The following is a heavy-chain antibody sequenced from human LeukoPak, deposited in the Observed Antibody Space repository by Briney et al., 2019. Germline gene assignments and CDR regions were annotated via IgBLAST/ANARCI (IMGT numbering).Heavy chain of an antibody. CDR2: IGGSGGST. D-gene: IGHD3-22*01. Sequence: GGSLRLSCAASGFTFSSYAMSWVRQAPGKGLEWGSAIGGSGGSTYYADSVKGRFTISRDNSKNTLYLQMNSLRAEDTAVYYCAKEITFYYDSSGQNDYWGQGTLVTVSS. CDR1: GFTFSSYA. V-gene: IGHV3-23*01. CDR3: AKEITFYYDSSGQNDY. J-gene: IGHJ4*02.